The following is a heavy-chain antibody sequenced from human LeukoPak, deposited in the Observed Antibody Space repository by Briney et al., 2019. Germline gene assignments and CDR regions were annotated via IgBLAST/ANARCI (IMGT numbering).Heavy chain of an antibody. Sequence: ASVTVSFKAAGYTFTSCGISWVRQAPGQGLEWVGWISAYSGKRNDAQKLQGRVTMTTDTSTSPAYLELRNLRSDDPAVYYCASRARIAYYDFWSCYYNNWFDPWGQGTLVTVSS. CDR3: ASRARIAYYDFWSCYYNNWFDP. V-gene: IGHV1-18*01. J-gene: IGHJ5*02. CDR2: ISAYSGKR. CDR1: GYTFTSCG. D-gene: IGHD3-3*01.